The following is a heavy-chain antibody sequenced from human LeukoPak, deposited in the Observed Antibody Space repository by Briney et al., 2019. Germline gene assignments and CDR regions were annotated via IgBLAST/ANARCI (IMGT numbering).Heavy chain of an antibody. CDR1: GGTFSGYA. CDR2: IIPIFGTA. V-gene: IGHV1-69*13. Sequence: SVKVSCKASGGTFSGYAISWVRQAPGQGLEWMGGIIPIFGTANYAQKFQGRVTITADESTSTAYMELSSLRSEDTAVYYCATGRWNSSSWGDYWGQGTLVTVSS. J-gene: IGHJ4*02. CDR3: ATGRWNSSSWGDY. D-gene: IGHD6-13*01.